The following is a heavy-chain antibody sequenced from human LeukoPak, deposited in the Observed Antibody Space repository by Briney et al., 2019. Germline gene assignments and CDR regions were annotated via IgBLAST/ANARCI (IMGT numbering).Heavy chain of an antibody. CDR2: IRSKANSYAT. CDR3: TRQGRYFDRPYGMDV. CDR1: GFTFSGSA. V-gene: IGHV3-73*01. Sequence: PGGSLRLSCATSGFTFSGSAMHWVRQASGKGLEWVGRIRSKANSYATAYAASVKGRFTISRDDSKNTAYLQMNSLKTEDTAVYYCTRQGRYFDRPYGMDVWGQGTTVTVSS. J-gene: IGHJ6*02. D-gene: IGHD3-9*01.